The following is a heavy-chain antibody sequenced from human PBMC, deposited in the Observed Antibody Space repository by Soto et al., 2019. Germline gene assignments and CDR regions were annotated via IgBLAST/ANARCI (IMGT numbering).Heavy chain of an antibody. CDR1: GGSISSSSYY. CDR2: IYYSGST. J-gene: IGHJ4*02. V-gene: IGHV4-39*01. Sequence: SVTLSLTCTVTGGSISSSSYYWGWIRQPPGKGLEWIGSIYYSGSTYYNPSLKSRVTISVDTSKNQFSLKLSSVTAADTAVYFCASKILVVVADRQYTTDYWGQGTLLTISS. CDR3: ASKILVVVADRQYTTDY. D-gene: IGHD2-15*01.